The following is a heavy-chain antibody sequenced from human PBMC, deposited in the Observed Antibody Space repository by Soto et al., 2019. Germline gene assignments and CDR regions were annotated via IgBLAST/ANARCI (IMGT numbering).Heavy chain of an antibody. J-gene: IGHJ5*02. D-gene: IGHD2-15*01. CDR1: GGTFSSYA. V-gene: IGHV1-69*01. CDR3: ARDSMMVAATLRWNWFDP. CDR2: IIPIIGTA. Sequence: QVQLVQSGAEVKKPGSSVKVSCKASGGTFSSYAISWVRQAPGQGLEWMGGIIPIIGTANYAQKFQGRVTIAADESTSTAYMELSSLRSEDTAVYYCARDSMMVAATLRWNWFDPWGQGTLVTVSS.